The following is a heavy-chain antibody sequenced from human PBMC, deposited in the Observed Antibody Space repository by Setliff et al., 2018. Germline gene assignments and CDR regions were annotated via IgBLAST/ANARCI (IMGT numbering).Heavy chain of an antibody. Sequence: TLSLTCSVSGDSITRSGYYWGWVRQSPGKGLEWIGNMYYIGSYEYNPSLKSRVTISLDTSKNQFSLKLTSVTAADTAVYYCARSYHLVLTNWFDAWGQGIRVTVSS. D-gene: IGHD1-26*01. CDR3: ARSYHLVLTNWFDA. J-gene: IGHJ5*02. CDR1: GDSITRSGYY. V-gene: IGHV4-39*07. CDR2: MYYIGSY.